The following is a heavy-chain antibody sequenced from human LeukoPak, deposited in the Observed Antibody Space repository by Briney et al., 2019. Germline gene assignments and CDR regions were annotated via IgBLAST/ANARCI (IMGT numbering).Heavy chain of an antibody. CDR1: GGSISSGGYY. D-gene: IGHD2-15*01. J-gene: IGHJ6*03. CDR2: IYYSGST. V-gene: IGHV4-39*07. CDR3: ARTPANYYMDV. Sequence: SETLSLTCTVSGGSISSGGYYWSWIRQHPGKGLEWIGSIYYSGSTYYNPSLKSRVTISVDTSKNQFSLKLSSVTAADTAVYYCARTPANYYMDVWGKGTTVTVSS.